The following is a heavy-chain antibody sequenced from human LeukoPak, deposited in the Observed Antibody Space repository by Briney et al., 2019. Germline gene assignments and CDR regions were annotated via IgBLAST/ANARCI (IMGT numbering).Heavy chain of an antibody. Sequence: PSETLSLTCTVSGGSISSRDNYWGWFRQPPGKGLEWIGSIYYSGNTYYNPSLESRVTISVDTSKNQFSLKVSSAAAADTAVYYCARQDTLTHYYVMDVWGQGTTVIVSS. CDR1: GGSISSRDNY. J-gene: IGHJ6*02. CDR3: ARQDTLTHYYVMDV. CDR2: IYYSGNT. V-gene: IGHV4-39*01. D-gene: IGHD4-17*01.